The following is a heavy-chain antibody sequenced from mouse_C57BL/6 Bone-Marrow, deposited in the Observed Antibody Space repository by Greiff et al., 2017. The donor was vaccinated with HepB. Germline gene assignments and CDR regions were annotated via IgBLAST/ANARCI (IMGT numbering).Heavy chain of an antibody. CDR2: IDPSDSYT. CDR1: GYTFTSYW. Sequence: QVQLQQPGAELVMPGASVKLSCKASGYTFTSYWMHWVKQRPGQGLEWIGEIDPSDSYTNYNQKFKGKSTLTVDKPSSTAYMQLSSLTSEDSAVYYCARRGDGYYGYAMDYWGQGTSVTVSS. V-gene: IGHV1-69*01. D-gene: IGHD2-3*01. J-gene: IGHJ4*01. CDR3: ARRGDGYYGYAMDY.